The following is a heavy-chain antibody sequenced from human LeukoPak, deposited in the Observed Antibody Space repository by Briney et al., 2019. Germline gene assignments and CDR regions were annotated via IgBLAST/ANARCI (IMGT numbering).Heavy chain of an antibody. V-gene: IGHV4-59*01. Sequence: PSETLSLTCAVYGGSFSGYYWSWIRQPPGKGLEWIGYIYYSGSTNYNPSLKSRVTISVDTSKNEFSLKVSSVTAADTAVYYCARAEADSAARLYYFDYWGQGTLVTVSS. CDR1: GGSFSGYY. CDR3: ARAEADSAARLYYFDY. D-gene: IGHD6-6*01. J-gene: IGHJ4*02. CDR2: IYYSGST.